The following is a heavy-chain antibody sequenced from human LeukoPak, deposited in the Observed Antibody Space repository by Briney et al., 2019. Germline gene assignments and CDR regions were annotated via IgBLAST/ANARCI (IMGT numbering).Heavy chain of an antibody. J-gene: IGHJ5*02. CDR1: GGSFSGYY. Sequence: SETLSLTCAVYGGSFSGYYWSWIRQRPGKGLEWIGEINHSGSTNYNPSLKSRVTISVDTSKNQFPLKLSSVTAADTAVYYCARGDRDIPRGFDPWGQGTLVTVS. V-gene: IGHV4-34*01. CDR3: ARGDRDIPRGFDP. CDR2: INHSGST. D-gene: IGHD3-10*01.